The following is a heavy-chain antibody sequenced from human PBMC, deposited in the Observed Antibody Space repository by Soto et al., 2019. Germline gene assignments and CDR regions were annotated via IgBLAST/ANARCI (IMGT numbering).Heavy chain of an antibody. D-gene: IGHD2-8*01. CDR3: VRVMSGTSRHTASDY. Sequence: SETLSLTCTVSGASISSRDYYWGWIRQTPGKGLEWIGNIDYNGVTYYNPSLKSRVTVSKDTSKNQFSLKVASVTAADTAIYYCVRVMSGTSRHTASDYWGQGTQVTVSA. CDR2: IDYNGVT. CDR1: GASISSRDYY. V-gene: IGHV4-39*01. J-gene: IGHJ4*02.